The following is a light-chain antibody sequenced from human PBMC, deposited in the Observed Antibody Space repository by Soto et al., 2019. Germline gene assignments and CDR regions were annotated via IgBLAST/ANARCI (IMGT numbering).Light chain of an antibody. CDR1: QTVSPY. V-gene: IGKV3-11*01. J-gene: IGKJ5*01. CDR3: QQRSTSIT. CDR2: DAS. Sequence: IVLTQSPATLSLWPGETAILTCRASQTVSPYLSWYQHKPGQAPRLLIYDASKRAPGIPARFSGSGSGTDFTLTISSLEPEHFAVYYCQQRSTSITFGQGTRLEIE.